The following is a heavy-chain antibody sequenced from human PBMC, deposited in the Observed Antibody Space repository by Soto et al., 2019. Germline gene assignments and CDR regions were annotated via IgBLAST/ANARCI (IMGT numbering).Heavy chain of an antibody. CDR1: GYNFYGFW. CDR3: ARTSAAGKNYNGMDV. J-gene: IGHJ6*02. Sequence: PGESLKISCKGSGYNFYGFWIAWVRQMPGKGLEWMGIIYPDHSTTTYSPSFQGQVTISADKSISTAYLQWGGLMASDTAVYYCARTSAAGKNYNGMDVWGQGTTVTVSS. D-gene: IGHD6-13*01. V-gene: IGHV5-51*01. CDR2: IYPDHSTT.